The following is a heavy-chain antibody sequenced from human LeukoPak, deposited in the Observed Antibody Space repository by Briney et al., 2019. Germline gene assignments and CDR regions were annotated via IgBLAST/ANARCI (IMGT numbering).Heavy chain of an antibody. J-gene: IGHJ5*02. V-gene: IGHV3-21*01. CDR2: ISSSSSYI. CDR3: ARAQMGWFDP. CDR1: GFTFSSYS. Sequence: GGSLRLSCAASGFTFSSYSMNWVRQAPGKGLEWVSSISSSSSYIYYADSVKGRFTTSRDNAKNSLYLQMNSLRAEDTAVYYCARAQMGWFDPWGQGTLVTVSS. D-gene: IGHD5-24*01.